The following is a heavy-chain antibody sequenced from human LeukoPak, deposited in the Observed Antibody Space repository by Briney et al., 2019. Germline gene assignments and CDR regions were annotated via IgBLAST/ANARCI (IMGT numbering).Heavy chain of an antibody. D-gene: IGHD2-2*01. CDR2: ISYDGSYK. V-gene: IGHV3-30*04. CDR1: GFPFSTYT. J-gene: IGHJ4*02. CDR3: ARDSRVASIY. Sequence: GGSLRLSCAASGFPFSTYTMHWVRQAPGKGLEWVSLISYDGSYKSYADPLKGRFTISRDNSKNTLYLQMNSLRAEDTAVFYCARDSRVASIYRGLGTLVTVSS.